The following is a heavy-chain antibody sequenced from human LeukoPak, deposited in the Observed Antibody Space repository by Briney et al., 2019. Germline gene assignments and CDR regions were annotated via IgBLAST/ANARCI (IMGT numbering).Heavy chain of an antibody. D-gene: IGHD4-11*01. CDR1: GFTFSTHS. J-gene: IGHJ5*02. CDR3: ARDVTGGWFDP. CDR2: ISSNSYHI. V-gene: IGHV3-21*01. Sequence: PGGSLRLSCAASGFTFSTHSMHWVRQAPGKGLEWVSSISSNSYHIYSADSVKGRFTISRDNAKNSLYLQMDSLRAGDTAVYYCARDVTGGWFDPWGQGTLVTVSS.